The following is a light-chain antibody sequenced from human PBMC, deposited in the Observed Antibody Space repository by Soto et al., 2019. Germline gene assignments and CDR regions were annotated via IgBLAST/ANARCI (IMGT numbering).Light chain of an antibody. CDR3: CSYAGSSTFV. CDR1: SSDVGSYNL. J-gene: IGLJ1*01. V-gene: IGLV2-23*03. Sequence: QSALTQPASVSGSPGQSITISCTGTSSDVGSYNLVSWYQQYPGKAPKLMIYEGSERPSAFSNRFSGSKSGNTASLTISGLQAEDEADYYCCSYAGSSTFVFGTGTKVTV. CDR2: EGS.